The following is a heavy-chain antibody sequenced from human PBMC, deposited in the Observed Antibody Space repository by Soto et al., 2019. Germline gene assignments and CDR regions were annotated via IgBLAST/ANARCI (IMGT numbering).Heavy chain of an antibody. CDR3: ARAVAGTSILDS. J-gene: IGHJ4*02. CDR2: TIPIVDRA. V-gene: IGHV1-69*08. Sequence: QVQLVQSGAEVKKPGSSVKISCQASGGTFSTSTISWVRQAPGQGLEWMGRTIPIVDRAIYAQNFQGRVKMTADKSTNTVYMEMFSLRSDDTAVYYCARAVAGTSILDSWGQGTLVTVAS. D-gene: IGHD6-19*01. CDR1: GGTFSTST.